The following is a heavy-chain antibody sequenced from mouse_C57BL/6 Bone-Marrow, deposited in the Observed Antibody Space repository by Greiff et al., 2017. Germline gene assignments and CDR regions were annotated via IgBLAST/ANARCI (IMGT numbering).Heavy chain of an antibody. CDR2: IRGGGSYT. CDR3: ARDRVYYRAWFAY. D-gene: IGHD2-12*01. Sequence: DVMLVESGGGLVQPGGSLKLSCAASGFTFSSYAMSWVRQTPDKRLEWVATIRGGGSYTFYPDNVKGRFTISRDNAKNNLYLQMCHLKSEDTAMYYCARDRVYYRAWFAYWGQGTLVTGSA. V-gene: IGHV5-4*01. CDR1: GFTFSSYA. J-gene: IGHJ3*01.